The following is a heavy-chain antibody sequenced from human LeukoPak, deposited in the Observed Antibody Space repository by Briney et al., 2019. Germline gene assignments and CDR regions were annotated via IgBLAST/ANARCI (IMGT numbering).Heavy chain of an antibody. J-gene: IGHJ4*02. CDR3: AREGYDSSGCPNFFFDY. Sequence: GGSLRLSCAASGFTFSSYGMHWVRQAPGKGLEWVAVIWYDGSNKYYADSVKGRFTISRDNSKNTLYLQMNSLRAEDTAVYYCAREGYDSSGCPNFFFDYWGQGTLVTVSS. CDR1: GFTFSSYG. V-gene: IGHV3-33*01. CDR2: IWYDGSNK. D-gene: IGHD3-22*01.